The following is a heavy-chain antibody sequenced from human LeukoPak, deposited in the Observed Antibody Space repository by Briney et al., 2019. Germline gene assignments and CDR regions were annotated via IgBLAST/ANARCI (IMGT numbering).Heavy chain of an antibody. D-gene: IGHD4-17*01. CDR1: GFTVSSSY. V-gene: IGHV3-53*01. Sequence: GGSLRLSCAASGFTVSSSYMNWVRQAPGKGLEWVSVIYSGGSTDYADSVKGRFTISRDNAKNSLYLQMNSLRAEDTAVYYCARVPGDYGYFDFWGQGILVTVSS. CDR3: ARVPGDYGYFDF. J-gene: IGHJ4*02. CDR2: IYSGGST.